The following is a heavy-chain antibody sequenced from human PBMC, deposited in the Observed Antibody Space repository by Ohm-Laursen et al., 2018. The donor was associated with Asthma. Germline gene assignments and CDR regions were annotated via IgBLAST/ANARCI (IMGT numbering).Heavy chain of an antibody. CDR1: GFTSSGYW. J-gene: IGHJ4*02. CDR3: ARDYYGSGAY. CDR2: INSDGSST. D-gene: IGHD3-10*01. V-gene: IGHV3-74*01. Sequence: SLRLSCTASGFTSSGYWMQWVRQAPGKGLVWVSRINSDGSSTTYADSVRGRFTISRDNAKNTLYLQINSLRAEDTAVYYCARDYYGSGAYWGQGTLVTVSS.